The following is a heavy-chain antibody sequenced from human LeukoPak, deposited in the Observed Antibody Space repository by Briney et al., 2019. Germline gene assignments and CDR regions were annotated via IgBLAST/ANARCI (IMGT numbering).Heavy chain of an antibody. V-gene: IGHV1-69*13. Sequence: SVKVSCKASGGTFSSYAISWVRQAPGQGLEWMGGIIPIFGTADYAQKFQGRVTITADESTNTAYMELSSLRSEDTAVYYCARLPLRSIAVGYYGMDVWGQGTTVAVSS. CDR1: GGTFSSYA. CDR3: ARLPLRSIAVGYYGMDV. J-gene: IGHJ6*02. CDR2: IIPIFGTA. D-gene: IGHD6-6*01.